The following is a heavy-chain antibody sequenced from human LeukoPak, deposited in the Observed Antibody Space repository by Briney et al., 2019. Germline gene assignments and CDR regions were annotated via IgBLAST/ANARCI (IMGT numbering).Heavy chain of an antibody. Sequence: ASVKVSCKASGGAFSSYAISWVRQAPGQGLEWMGGIIPIFGTANYAQKFQGRVTITADESTSTAYMELSSLRSEDTAVYYCARDAGLGNQGIDYWGQGTLVTVSS. CDR2: IIPIFGTA. V-gene: IGHV1-69*01. CDR3: ARDAGLGNQGIDY. J-gene: IGHJ4*02. CDR1: GGAFSSYA. D-gene: IGHD3/OR15-3a*01.